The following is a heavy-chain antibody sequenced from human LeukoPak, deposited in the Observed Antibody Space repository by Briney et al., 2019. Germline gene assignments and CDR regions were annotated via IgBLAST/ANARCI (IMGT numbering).Heavy chain of an antibody. Sequence: GGSLRLSCAASAFTFSSYTMNWVRQAPGKGLEWVSSISSSSSYIYYADSVKGRFTISRDNAKNSLYLQMNSLRAEDTAVYYCARDANEGQLDYWGQGTLVTVSS. V-gene: IGHV3-21*01. CDR1: AFTFSSYT. D-gene: IGHD4/OR15-4a*01. CDR3: ARDANEGQLDY. CDR2: ISSSSSYI. J-gene: IGHJ4*02.